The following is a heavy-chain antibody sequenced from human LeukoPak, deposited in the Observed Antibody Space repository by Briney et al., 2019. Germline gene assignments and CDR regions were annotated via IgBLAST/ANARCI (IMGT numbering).Heavy chain of an antibody. V-gene: IGHV5-51*01. D-gene: IGHD1-26*01. Sequence: PGESLKISCRGSGYTFTTHWIGWVRQMPGKGLEWMGITFGGGSDTKYSPSFQGQVTMSADKSISTAYLHWSSLKASDTAMYYCARRPSSGSEDIWGQGTMVTVSS. CDR3: ARRPSSGSEDI. J-gene: IGHJ3*02. CDR1: GYTFTTHW. CDR2: TFGGGSDT.